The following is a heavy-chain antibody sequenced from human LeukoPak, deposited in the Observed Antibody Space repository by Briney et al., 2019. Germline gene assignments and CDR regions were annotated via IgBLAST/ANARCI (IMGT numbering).Heavy chain of an antibody. CDR2: FDPEDGET. J-gene: IGHJ4*02. D-gene: IGHD4-17*01. V-gene: IGHV1-24*01. Sequence: RQAPGXXLEWMGGFDPEDGETIYAQKFQGRVTMTEDTSTDTAYMELSSLRSEDTAVYYCATDPFQMTTVTTRPLGYWGQGTLVTVSS. CDR3: ATDPFQMTTVTTRPLGY.